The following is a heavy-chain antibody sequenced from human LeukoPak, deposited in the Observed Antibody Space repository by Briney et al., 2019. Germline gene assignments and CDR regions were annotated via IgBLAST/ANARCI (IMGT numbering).Heavy chain of an antibody. CDR1: GFTFSSYG. CDR3: ASTGGGFDY. Sequence: PGGSLRLSCAASGFTFSSYGMHWVRQAPGKGLEWVAVIWYDGSNKYYADPVKGRFTISRDNSKNTLYLQMNSLRAEDTAVYYCASTGGGFDYWGQGTLVTVSS. V-gene: IGHV3-33*01. CDR2: IWYDGSNK. D-gene: IGHD3-10*01. J-gene: IGHJ4*02.